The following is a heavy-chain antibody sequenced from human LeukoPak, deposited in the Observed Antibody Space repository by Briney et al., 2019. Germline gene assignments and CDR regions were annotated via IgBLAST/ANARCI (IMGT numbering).Heavy chain of an antibody. J-gene: IGHJ3*02. Sequence: PSETLSLTCTVSGGSISSGSYYWSWIRQPAGKGLEWIGRIYTSGSTNYNPSLKSRVTISVDTSKNQFSLKLSSVTAADTAVYYCARAPRGQTYYDFWSGYYAFDIWGQGTMVTVSS. V-gene: IGHV4-61*02. CDR3: ARAPRGQTYYDFWSGYYAFDI. CDR2: IYTSGST. D-gene: IGHD3-3*01. CDR1: GGSISSGSYY.